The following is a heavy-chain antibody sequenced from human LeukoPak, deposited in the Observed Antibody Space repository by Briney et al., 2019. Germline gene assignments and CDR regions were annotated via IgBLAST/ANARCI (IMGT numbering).Heavy chain of an antibody. J-gene: IGHJ4*02. CDR1: GYSISSGYY. CDR3: AREDSSPYYFDY. Sequence: SETLSLTCTVSGYSISSGYYWGWIRQPPVKGLEWIGSIYHTGSTYYNPSLKSRVIISVDTSKNQFSLKLSSVTAADTAVYYCAREDSSPYYFDYWGQGTLVTVSS. CDR2: IYHTGST. V-gene: IGHV4-38-2*02. D-gene: IGHD6-13*01.